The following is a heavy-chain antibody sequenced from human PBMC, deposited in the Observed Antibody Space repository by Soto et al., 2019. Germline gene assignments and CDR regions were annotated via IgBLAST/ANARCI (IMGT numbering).Heavy chain of an antibody. CDR3: VRLIGNSWLDF. D-gene: IGHD1-26*01. Sequence: PSQTLSLTFAISVDSVSSSSVTWNWIRQSPSRGLEWLGRTYYRSKWYNDYAESVKSRITINPDTSKNQFSLHLNSVTPEDTAVYYCVRLIGNSWLDFWGQGTLVTVPQ. CDR1: VDSVSSSSVT. J-gene: IGHJ5*01. CDR2: TYYRSKWYN. V-gene: IGHV6-1*01.